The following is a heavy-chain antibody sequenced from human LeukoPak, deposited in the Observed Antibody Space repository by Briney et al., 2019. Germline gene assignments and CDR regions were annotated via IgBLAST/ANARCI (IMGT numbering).Heavy chain of an antibody. CDR1: GGFISSGGYS. CDR3: ARGESSGYNWFDP. D-gene: IGHD3-22*01. Sequence: EPSETLSLTCAVSGGFISSGGYSWSWIRQPPGKGLEWIAYIYHSGSTFYSPSLKSRVTTSLDRSKNQFSLRLSSVTAADTAVYYCARGESSGYNWFDPWGQGTLVTVSS. CDR2: IYHSGST. J-gene: IGHJ5*02. V-gene: IGHV4-30-2*01.